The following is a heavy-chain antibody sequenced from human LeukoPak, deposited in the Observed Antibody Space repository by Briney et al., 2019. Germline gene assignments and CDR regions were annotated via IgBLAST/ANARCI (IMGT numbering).Heavy chain of an antibody. J-gene: IGHJ4*02. Sequence: PVKVSCKASGGTFSSYAISWVRQAPGQGLEWMGGIIPIFGTANYAQKFQGRVTITADESTSTAYMELSSLRSEDTAVYYCATTVTTLGDFDYWGQGTLVTVSS. CDR1: GGTFSSYA. V-gene: IGHV1-69*13. D-gene: IGHD4-17*01. CDR3: ATTVTTLGDFDY. CDR2: IIPIFGTA.